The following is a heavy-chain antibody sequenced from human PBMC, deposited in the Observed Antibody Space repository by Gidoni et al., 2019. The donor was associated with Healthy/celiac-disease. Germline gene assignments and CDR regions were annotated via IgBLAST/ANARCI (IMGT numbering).Heavy chain of an antibody. CDR3: ARGFTIFGVVTDY. V-gene: IGHV4-34*01. CDR2: INHSGST. D-gene: IGHD3-3*01. CDR1: GGSFSGYY. Sequence: QVQLQQWGAGLLKPSETLSLTCAVSGGSFSGYYWSWIRQPPGKGLEWIGEINHSGSTNYNPSLKSRVTISVDTSKNQFSLKPSSVTAADTAVYYCARGFTIFGVVTDYWGQGTLVTVSS. J-gene: IGHJ4*02.